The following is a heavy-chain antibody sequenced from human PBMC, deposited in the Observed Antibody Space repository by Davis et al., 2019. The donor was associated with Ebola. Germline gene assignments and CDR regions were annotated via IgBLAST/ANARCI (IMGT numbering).Heavy chain of an antibody. V-gene: IGHV1-69*13. Sequence: AASVKVSCKASGGTFSNYAISWVRQAPGQGLEWMGGIIPIFGTAYYAQKFQGRVTITAAESTSTAYMELSSLRSEDTAVYYCARGSPGGDPGDYWGQGTLVTVSS. D-gene: IGHD2-21*02. CDR1: GGTFSNYA. CDR3: ARGSPGGDPGDY. J-gene: IGHJ4*02. CDR2: IIPIFGTA.